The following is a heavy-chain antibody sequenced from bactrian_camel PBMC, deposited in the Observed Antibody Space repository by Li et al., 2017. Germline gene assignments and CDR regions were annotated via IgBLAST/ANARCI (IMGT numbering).Heavy chain of an antibody. D-gene: IGHD3*01. CDR1: GYTYSSSFC. Sequence: HVQLVESGGGSVQTGGSLTLSCAASGYTYSSSFCMGWFRQAPGKEREGVAAFRGDGKTTYADSVKGRFTISRDNYNNNLYLQMNSLKPEDTAVYYCAAAPLTLRPGVDLTCRPWEWGFGYWGQGTQVTVS. CDR2: FRGDGKT. J-gene: IGHJ6*01. CDR3: AAAPLTLRPGVDLTCRPWEWGFGY. V-gene: IGHV3S26*01.